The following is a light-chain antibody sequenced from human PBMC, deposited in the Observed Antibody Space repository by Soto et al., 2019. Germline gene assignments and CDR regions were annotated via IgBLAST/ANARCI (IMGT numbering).Light chain of an antibody. CDR3: SSFTSRSSLI. CDR2: EVR. Sequence: QPVLTQPASVSGSPGQSITIFCAGTMRDIGAYNLVSWYQQHPGRAPQLIIYEVRNRPSGSSFRFSGSKSGNTASLTISGLQAEDEADYYCSSFTSRSSLIFGGGTKL. V-gene: IGLV2-14*01. CDR1: MRDIGAYNL. J-gene: IGLJ2*01.